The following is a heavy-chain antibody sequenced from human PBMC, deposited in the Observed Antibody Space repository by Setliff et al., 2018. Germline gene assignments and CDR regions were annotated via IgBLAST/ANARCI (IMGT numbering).Heavy chain of an antibody. CDR1: GGSFSGYY. Sequence: SETLSLTCAVYGGSFSGYYWSWIRQPPGKGLEWIGEINHSGSTNYNPSLKSRVTISVDTSKNQFSLTLSSVTAADTAVYYCARQPEGGYYDSSGYYGMAPYYFDYWGQGTLVTVSS. V-gene: IGHV4-34*01. D-gene: IGHD3-22*01. J-gene: IGHJ4*02. CDR3: ARQPEGGYYDSSGYYGMAPYYFDY. CDR2: INHSGST.